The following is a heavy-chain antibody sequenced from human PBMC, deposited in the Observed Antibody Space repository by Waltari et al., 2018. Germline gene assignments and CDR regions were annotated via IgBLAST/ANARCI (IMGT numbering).Heavy chain of an antibody. CDR1: GGTFSSYA. CDR3: ARALLVTGTTYYYYGMDV. CDR2: IIPIFGTA. V-gene: IGHV1-69*13. D-gene: IGHD1-7*01. J-gene: IGHJ6*02. Sequence: QVQLVQSGAEVKKPGSSVKVSCKASGGTFSSYAISWVRQAPGQGLEWMGGIIPIFGTANYAQKFQGRVTITADESTSTAYMELSSLRSEDTAVYYCARALLVTGTTYYYYGMDVWGQGTTVTVSS.